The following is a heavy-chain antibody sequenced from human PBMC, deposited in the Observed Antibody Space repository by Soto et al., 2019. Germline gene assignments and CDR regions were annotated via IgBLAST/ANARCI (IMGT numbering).Heavy chain of an antibody. V-gene: IGHV4-59*01. J-gene: IGHJ4*02. CDR3: ARGGRGSGLYFLYYFDL. CDR2: IYHTGST. D-gene: IGHD6-19*01. Sequence: QVQLQESGPGLVKPSETLSLTCSVSAGSLSNYYWTWIRQSPGMGLEWIGEIYHTGSTKYNPSLKSRVAISVAMSKNQFSLTLSSVTPADTAVYYCARGGRGSGLYFLYYFDLWGQGTLITGSS. CDR1: AGSLSNYY.